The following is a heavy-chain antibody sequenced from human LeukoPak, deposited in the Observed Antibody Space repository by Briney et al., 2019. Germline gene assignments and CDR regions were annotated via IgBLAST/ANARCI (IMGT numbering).Heavy chain of an antibody. CDR2: IYHSGST. V-gene: IGHV4-4*02. CDR3: ARGEDIVVVVAATPLIY. Sequence: SETLSLTCAVSGGSISSSNWWSWVRQPPGKGLEWIGEIYHSGSTNYNPSLKSRVTISVDKSKNQFSLKLSSVTAADTAVYYCARGEDIVVVVAATPLIYWGQGTLVTVSS. CDR1: GGSISSSNW. J-gene: IGHJ4*02. D-gene: IGHD2-15*01.